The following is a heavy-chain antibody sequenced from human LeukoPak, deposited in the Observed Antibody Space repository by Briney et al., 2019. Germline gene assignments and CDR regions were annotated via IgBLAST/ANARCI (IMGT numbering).Heavy chain of an antibody. CDR3: ANGPTASGYFAYFDY. V-gene: IGHV3-21*01. J-gene: IGHJ4*02. Sequence: TGGSLRLSCAASGFTFSSYSMNWVRQAPGKGLEWVSSISSSSSYIYYADSVKGRFTISRDDSKNTLFLQMNSLRVEDTAFYYCANGPTASGYFAYFDYWGQGTPVTVSS. D-gene: IGHD3-22*01. CDR2: ISSSSSYI. CDR1: GFTFSSYS.